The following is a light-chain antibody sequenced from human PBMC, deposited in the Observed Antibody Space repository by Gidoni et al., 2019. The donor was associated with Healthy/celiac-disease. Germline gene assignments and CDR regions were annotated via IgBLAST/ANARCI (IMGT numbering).Light chain of an antibody. CDR2: AAS. CDR3: QQSYSTPFT. CDR1: QSISSY. V-gene: IGKV1-39*01. J-gene: IGKJ5*01. Sequence: IQMSQSPTSLSASVGDRVTITCRASQSISSYLTWYQQKPGKAPKLLIYAASILQSGVPSRFSGSGSGTDFTLTISSLQSEDFATYYCQQSYSTPFTFGQGTRLEIK.